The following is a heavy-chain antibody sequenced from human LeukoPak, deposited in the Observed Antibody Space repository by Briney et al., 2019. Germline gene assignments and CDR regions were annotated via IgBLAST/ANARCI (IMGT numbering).Heavy chain of an antibody. CDR2: INHSGST. CDR1: GGSFSGYY. J-gene: IGHJ4*02. D-gene: IGHD6-13*01. CDR3: ASVGHSSSGHKRWEFDY. Sequence: SETLSLTCAVYGGSFSGYYWSWIRQPPGKGLEWMGEINHSGSTTYNPPLKSRVIISVDTSKKQFSLKLSSVTAADTAVYYCASVGHSSSGHKRWEFDYWGQGTLVTVSS. V-gene: IGHV4-34*01.